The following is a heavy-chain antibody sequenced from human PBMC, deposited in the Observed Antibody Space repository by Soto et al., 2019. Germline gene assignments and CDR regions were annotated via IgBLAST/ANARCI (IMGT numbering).Heavy chain of an antibody. Sequence: GGSLRLSCAASGFTFSDYYMSWIRQAPGKGLEWVSYISSSGSTIYYADSVKGRFTISRDNAKNSLYLQMNSLSAEDTAVYYCARDRAKDGYNSLDYWGQGTPVPVSS. V-gene: IGHV3-11*01. CDR1: GFTFSDYY. CDR3: ARDRAKDGYNSLDY. D-gene: IGHD5-12*01. J-gene: IGHJ4*02. CDR2: ISSSGSTI.